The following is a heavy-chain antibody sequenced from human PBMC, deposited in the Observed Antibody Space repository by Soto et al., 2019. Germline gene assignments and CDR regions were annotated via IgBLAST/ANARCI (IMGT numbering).Heavy chain of an antibody. D-gene: IGHD3-16*01. V-gene: IGHV1-69*13. CDR1: GGTFSSYA. CDR3: ASRFPPTIRGDPYGMDV. J-gene: IGHJ6*02. CDR2: IIPIFGTA. Sequence: GASVKVSCKASGGTFSSYAISWVRQAPGQGLEWMGGIIPIFGTANYAQKFQGRVTITADESTSTAYMELSSLRSEDTAVYYCASRFPPTIRGDPYGMDVSGQAPTV.